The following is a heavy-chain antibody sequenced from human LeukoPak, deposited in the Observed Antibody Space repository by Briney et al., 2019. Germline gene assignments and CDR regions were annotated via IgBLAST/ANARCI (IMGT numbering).Heavy chain of an antibody. Sequence: GRSLRLSCAASGFTFSSYGMHWVRQAPGKGLEWVAVISYDGSHKYNADSVKGRFTISRDNSKNTLYLQVNSLRAEDTAVYYCAKRDGVFWGQGTLVTVSS. CDR2: ISYDGSHK. V-gene: IGHV3-30*18. D-gene: IGHD2-8*01. CDR3: AKRDGVF. J-gene: IGHJ4*02. CDR1: GFTFSSYG.